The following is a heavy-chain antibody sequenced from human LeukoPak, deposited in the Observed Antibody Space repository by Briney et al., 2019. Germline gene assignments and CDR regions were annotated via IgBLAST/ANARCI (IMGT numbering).Heavy chain of an antibody. CDR1: GYSISSGYY. Sequence: KTSETLSLTCTVSGYSISSGYYWGWIRQPPGKGLEWIGSIYHSGSTYYNPSLKSRVTISVDTSKNQFSLKLSSVTAADTAVYYCARLGYSGSYFALESVTFDYWGQGTLVTVSS. D-gene: IGHD1-26*01. J-gene: IGHJ4*02. CDR2: IYHSGST. V-gene: IGHV4-38-2*02. CDR3: ARLGYSGSYFALESVTFDY.